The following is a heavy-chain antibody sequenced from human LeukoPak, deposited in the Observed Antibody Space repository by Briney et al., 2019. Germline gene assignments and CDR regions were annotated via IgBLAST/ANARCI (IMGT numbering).Heavy chain of an antibody. V-gene: IGHV4-59*01. D-gene: IGHD1-1*01. CDR2: IYYSGST. J-gene: IGHJ4*02. CDR1: GGSISGYY. Sequence: SETLSLTCTVSGGSISGYYWSWIRQPPGKGLEWIGYIYYSGSTNYNPSLKSRVTISVDTSKNQFSLKLSSVTAADTAVYYCACRGVAGTRDYWGQGTLVTVSS. CDR3: ACRGVAGTRDY.